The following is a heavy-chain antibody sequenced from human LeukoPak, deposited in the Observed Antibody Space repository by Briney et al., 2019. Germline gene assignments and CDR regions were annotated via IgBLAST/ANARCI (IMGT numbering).Heavy chain of an antibody. CDR1: GFTFSSYA. J-gene: IGHJ4*02. Sequence: GGSLRLSCAASGFTFSSYAMSWVRQAPGKGLEWVSAISGSGGSTYYADSVKGRFTISRDNSKNTLYLQMNSLRAEDTAVYYCAKDPSVDYGSGSYSYYFDYWGQETLVTVSS. CDR3: AKDPSVDYGSGSYSYYFDY. V-gene: IGHV3-23*01. CDR2: ISGSGGST. D-gene: IGHD3-10*01.